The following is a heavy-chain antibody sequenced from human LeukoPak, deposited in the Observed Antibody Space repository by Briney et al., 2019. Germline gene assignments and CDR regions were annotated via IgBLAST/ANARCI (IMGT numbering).Heavy chain of an antibody. J-gene: IGHJ4*02. CDR1: GDSISSYY. D-gene: IGHD3-10*01. CDR3: ARVHYYGSGLSSYFDY. Sequence: SETLSLTCTVFGDSISSYYCSWIRQPPGKGLEWIGSIYYSGITSYNPSLKSRVIISVHTSKNQFSLKLSSVTAADAAVYYCARVHYYGSGLSSYFDYWGQGTLVTVSS. CDR2: IYYSGIT. V-gene: IGHV4-59*01.